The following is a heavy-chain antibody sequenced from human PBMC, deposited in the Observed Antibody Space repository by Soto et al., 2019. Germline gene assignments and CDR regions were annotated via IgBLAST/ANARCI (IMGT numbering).Heavy chain of an antibody. CDR1: GFTFDEYA. Sequence: PGGSLRLSCAASGFTFDEYAMHWVRQVPGKGLEWVSGISWSGGAIDYADSVKGRFTISRDNAKNSLYLQMNSLRTEDTALYYCAKDIRSADYFDYWGRGTLVTSPQ. CDR3: AKDIRSADYFDY. D-gene: IGHD2-15*01. V-gene: IGHV3-9*01. CDR2: ISWSGGAI. J-gene: IGHJ4*02.